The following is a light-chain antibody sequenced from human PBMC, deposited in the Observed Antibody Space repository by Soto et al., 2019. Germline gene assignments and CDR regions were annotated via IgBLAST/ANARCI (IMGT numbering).Light chain of an antibody. CDR3: QQYYSCPFT. J-gene: IGKJ4*02. V-gene: IGKV1D-8*01. CDR1: QAVSSH. CDR2: GAS. Sequence: VIWMTQSPSLISASTGDRVNISCRLSQAVSSHLAWYQQKPGKAPNLLLFGASTLQRGVPSRFSGSGSGTDFTLSISSLQSEDFATYYCQQYYSCPFTFGRGTRVE.